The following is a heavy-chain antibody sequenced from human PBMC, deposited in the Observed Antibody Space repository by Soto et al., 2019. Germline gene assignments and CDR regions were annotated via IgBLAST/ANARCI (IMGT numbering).Heavy chain of an antibody. CDR1: GFTFDDYA. D-gene: IGHD3-3*01. CDR2: INRNCGSI. V-gene: IGHV3-9*01. J-gene: IGHJ4*02. CDR3: ASHYDMWSGYLSPVDY. Sequence: SLRLSCRDSGFTFDDYAIHWVRQAPGKGLEWISDINRNCGSIGYADSVKGRFTITRDNAKNSLYLEMNSLRDEDTAVYYCASHYDMWSGYLSPVDYWGQGTLVTVSS.